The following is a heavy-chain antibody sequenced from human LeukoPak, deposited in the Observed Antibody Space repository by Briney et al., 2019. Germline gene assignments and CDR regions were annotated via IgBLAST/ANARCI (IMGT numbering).Heavy chain of an antibody. J-gene: IGHJ6*03. CDR1: GGSISSYY. CDR2: SKHSGST. D-gene: IGHD3-3*01. V-gene: IGHV4-34*01. CDR3: ARRYYDFWSDNYYDYYYMDV. Sequence: PSETLSLTCTVSGGSISSYYWSWIRQPPGRGLGWLGESKHSGSTNFNPSFKSRVTISVATSKNQFSLKLSSVTAADTAEYYCARRYYDFWSDNYYDYYYMDVWGKGNTVTVSS.